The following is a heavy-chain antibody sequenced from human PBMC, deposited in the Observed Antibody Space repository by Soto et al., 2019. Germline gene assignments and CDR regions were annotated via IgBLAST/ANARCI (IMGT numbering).Heavy chain of an antibody. CDR1: GFTFSNYA. CDR3: ARERLRHSFDP. V-gene: IGHV3-33*01. Sequence: GGSLRLSCAASGFTFSNYAMHWVRQPPGQGLEWVAVVWSDGNNKWYADSVKGRITISRDNSKNTLYLQMSSLRVDDTAVYYCARERLRHSFDPWGQGTPVTVSS. CDR2: VWSDGNNK. J-gene: IGHJ5*02. D-gene: IGHD3-9*01.